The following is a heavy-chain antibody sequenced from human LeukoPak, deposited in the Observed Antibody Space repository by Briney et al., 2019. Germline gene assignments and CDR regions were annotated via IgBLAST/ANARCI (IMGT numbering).Heavy chain of an antibody. CDR2: ISGSGGST. CDR3: ARDDYGDPLFDY. J-gene: IGHJ4*02. CDR1: GFTFSSYA. V-gene: IGHV3-23*01. Sequence: HPGGSLRLSCAASGFTFSSYAMSWVRQAPGKGLEWVSAISGSGGSTYYADSVKGRFTISRDNSKNTLYLQMNSLRAEDTAVYYCARDDYGDPLFDYWGQGTLVTVSS. D-gene: IGHD4-17*01.